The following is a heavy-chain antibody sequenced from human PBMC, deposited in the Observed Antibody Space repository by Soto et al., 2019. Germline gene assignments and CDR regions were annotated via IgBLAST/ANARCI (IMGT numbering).Heavy chain of an antibody. J-gene: IGHJ4*02. D-gene: IGHD2-15*01. CDR2: IDPSNGNT. CDR3: ARMLSGGHFDL. CDR1: GYTFTSNN. V-gene: IGHV1-46*01. Sequence: GASVKVSCKASGYTFTSNNIHWVRQAPGQGLEWMGVIDPSNGNTAYAQKFQGRVTTTRDTSTTTVYLQLSSLRSDDTAVYYCARMLSGGHFDLWGQGTPVTVSS.